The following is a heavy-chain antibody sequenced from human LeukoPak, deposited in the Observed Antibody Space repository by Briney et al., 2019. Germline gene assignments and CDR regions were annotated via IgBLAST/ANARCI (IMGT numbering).Heavy chain of an antibody. CDR2: ISPDSNYK. D-gene: IGHD3-10*01. V-gene: IGHV3-21*01. CDR1: GFTFSTYS. CDR3: ARYGNGEWQGHYAFDI. J-gene: IGHJ3*02. Sequence: PGGSLRLSCAASGFTFSTYSMNWLRLAPGKGLEWVSSISPDSNYKYYVDSVKGRFTISRDNARNSLDLQMNSLRVEDTAVYYCARYGNGEWQGHYAFDIWGHGTMVTVSS.